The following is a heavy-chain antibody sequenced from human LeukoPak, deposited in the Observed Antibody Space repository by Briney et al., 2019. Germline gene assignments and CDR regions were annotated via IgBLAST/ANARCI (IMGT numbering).Heavy chain of an antibody. CDR3: AKRIRSTTVTTHHHYCYYYGMDV. D-gene: IGHD4-17*01. CDR1: GFTFSSYA. J-gene: IGHJ6*02. CDR2: ISGSGGST. Sequence: GGSLRLSCAASGFTFSSYAMSWVRQAPGKGLEWVSAISGSGGSTYYADSVKGRFTISRDNSKNTLYLQMNSLRAEDTAVYYCAKRIRSTTVTTHHHYCYYYGMDVWGQGTTVTVSS. V-gene: IGHV3-23*01.